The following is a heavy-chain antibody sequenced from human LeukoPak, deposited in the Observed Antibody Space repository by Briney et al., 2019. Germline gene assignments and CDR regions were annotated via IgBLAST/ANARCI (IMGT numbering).Heavy chain of an antibody. J-gene: IGHJ4*02. D-gene: IGHD3-10*01. V-gene: IGHV3-64D*06. Sequence: GGSLRLSCSASGFTFSRYAMHWVRQAPGKGLEYVSAISSNGGSTYYADSVKGRFTISRDNSRNTLHLQMSSPRVEDTAVYYCVKDSSSGSYFDYWGQGTLVTVSS. CDR1: GFTFSRYA. CDR2: ISSNGGST. CDR3: VKDSSSGSYFDY.